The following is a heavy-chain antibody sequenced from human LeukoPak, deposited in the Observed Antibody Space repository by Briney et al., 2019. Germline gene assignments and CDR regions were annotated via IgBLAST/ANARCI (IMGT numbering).Heavy chain of an antibody. CDR3: ARDSIAIVANINPCFDT. D-gene: IGHD2-15*01. CDR2: INPSSGRA. CDR1: GYNFFGNY. V-gene: IGHV1-2*02. J-gene: IGHJ5*02. Sequence: ASVKVSCKASGYNFFGNYIHWVRQALGQGPEWMGWINPSSGRATYAQKFVGRVTLTRDTSITTAYMELGSLTSDDTAVYYCARDSIAIVANINPCFDTWGQGTHVTVSS.